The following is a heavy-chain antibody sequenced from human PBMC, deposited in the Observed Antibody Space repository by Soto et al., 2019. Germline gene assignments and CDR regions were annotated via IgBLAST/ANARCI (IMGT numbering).Heavy chain of an antibody. V-gene: IGHV1-18*01. CDR1: GYTFTSYG. D-gene: IGHD1-26*01. Sequence: QVQLVQSGAEVKKPGASVKVSCKASGYTFTSYGISWVRQAPGQGLEWMGWISAYNGNTNYAQKLQGRVTMTTDTSTSSAYMELRSLRSDDTAVYYCARDAPTKWELNSIDYWGQGTLVTVSS. CDR3: ARDAPTKWELNSIDY. J-gene: IGHJ4*02. CDR2: ISAYNGNT.